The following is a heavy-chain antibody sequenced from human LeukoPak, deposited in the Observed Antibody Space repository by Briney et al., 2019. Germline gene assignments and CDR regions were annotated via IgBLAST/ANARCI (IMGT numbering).Heavy chain of an antibody. CDR3: AKDGEGVTMVRGVISYYGMDV. CDR1: GFTFDDYA. CDR2: ISWNSGSI. V-gene: IGHV3-9*01. J-gene: IGHJ6*02. Sequence: QTGRSLRLSCAASGFTFDDYAMHWVRQAPGKGLEWVSGISWNSGSIGYADSVKGRFTISRDNAKNSLCLQMNSLRAEDTALYYCAKDGEGVTMVRGVISYYGMDVWGQGTTVTVPS. D-gene: IGHD3-10*01.